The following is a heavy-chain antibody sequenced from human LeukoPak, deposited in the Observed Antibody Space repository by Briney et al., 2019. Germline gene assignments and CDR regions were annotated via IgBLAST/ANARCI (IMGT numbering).Heavy chain of an antibody. CDR2: IYWDDDK. V-gene: IGHV2-5*02. D-gene: IGHD3-9*01. Sequence: SGPTLVKPTQTLTLTCTFSGFSLSTSGVGVGWIRQPPGKALEWLALIYWDDDKRYSPSLKSRLTITKDTSKNQVVLTMTNMDPVDTATYYCAHYPYYDILTGYGSDYWGQGTLVTVSS. CDR1: GFSLSTSGVG. J-gene: IGHJ4*02. CDR3: AHYPYYDILTGYGSDY.